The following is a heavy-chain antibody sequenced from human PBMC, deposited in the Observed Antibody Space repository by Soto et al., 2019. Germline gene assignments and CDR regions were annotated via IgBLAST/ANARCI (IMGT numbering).Heavy chain of an antibody. CDR2: IIPIFDTA. V-gene: IGHV1-69*12. J-gene: IGHJ6*02. CDR3: ARDDCSGGSCYSGYYGMDV. CDR1: GGTFSSYA. D-gene: IGHD2-15*01. Sequence: QVQLVQSGTEVKKPGSSVKVSCKASGGTFSSYAISWVRQAPGQGLEWMGGIIPIFDTANYAQKFQGRVTITADESTSTAYMELSSLRSEDTAVYYCARDDCSGGSCYSGYYGMDVWGQGTTVTVSS.